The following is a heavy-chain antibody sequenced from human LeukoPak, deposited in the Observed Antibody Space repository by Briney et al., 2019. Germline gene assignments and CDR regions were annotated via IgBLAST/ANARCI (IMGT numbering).Heavy chain of an antibody. D-gene: IGHD6-6*01. Sequence: SETLSLTCTVSGGSISSYYWSWIRQPPGKGLEWIGYIYYSGSTNYNPSLKSRVAISVDTSKNQFSLKLSSVTAADTAVYYCARGFSYSSSPNFDYWGQGTLVTVSS. V-gene: IGHV4-59*01. CDR3: ARGFSYSSSPNFDY. J-gene: IGHJ4*02. CDR2: IYYSGST. CDR1: GGSISSYY.